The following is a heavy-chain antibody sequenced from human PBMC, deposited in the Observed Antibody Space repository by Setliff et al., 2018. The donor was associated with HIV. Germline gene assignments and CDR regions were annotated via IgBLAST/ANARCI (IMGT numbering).Heavy chain of an antibody. CDR3: ARYRSKLDWFAP. CDR1: GDSITSNDDY. Sequence: SETLSFTCTVSGDSITSNDDYWGWIRQPPGKGLQWIGIVHYNGRAYYDPSLKSRVSISVDSSQTHFSLRLRSVTASDSAVYYCARYRSKLDWFAPWGQGALVTVSS. V-gene: IGHV4-39*02. D-gene: IGHD1-26*01. J-gene: IGHJ5*02. CDR2: VHYNGRA.